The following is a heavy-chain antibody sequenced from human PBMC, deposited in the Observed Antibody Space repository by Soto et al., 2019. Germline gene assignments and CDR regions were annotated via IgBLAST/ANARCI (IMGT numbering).Heavy chain of an antibody. CDR1: GFIFTKFA. CDR2: IDTSGTGT. V-gene: IGHV3-23*05. J-gene: IGHJ4*02. D-gene: IGHD3-10*01. CDR3: AKSVVNSGSYYNEADF. Sequence: GGSLRLSCAASGFIFTKFAMSWVRQAPGKGLEWVSTIDTSGTGTYYGDSVKGRFTISRDNSKSTLCLQMNSLRAEDTAVYYCAKSVVNSGSYYNEADFWGQGTLVTVSS.